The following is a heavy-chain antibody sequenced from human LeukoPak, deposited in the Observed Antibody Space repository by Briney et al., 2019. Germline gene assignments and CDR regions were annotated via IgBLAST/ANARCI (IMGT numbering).Heavy chain of an antibody. Sequence: GGSLRLSCAASGFTFSSYGMHWVRQAPGKGLEWVAFIWYDGSNKYYADSVKGRFIISRDNSKNTLYLQMNSLRAEDTAVYYCAKGPSGRYSSSWYGDAFDIWGQGTMVTVSS. CDR1: GFTFSSYG. CDR3: AKGPSGRYSSSWYGDAFDI. D-gene: IGHD6-13*01. J-gene: IGHJ3*02. CDR2: IWYDGSNK. V-gene: IGHV3-30*02.